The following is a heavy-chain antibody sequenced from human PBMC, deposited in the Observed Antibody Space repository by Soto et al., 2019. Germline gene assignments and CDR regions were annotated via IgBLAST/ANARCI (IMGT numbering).Heavy chain of an antibody. J-gene: IGHJ6*02. Sequence: SETLSLTCVVYGGSFSGIYWSWIRQPPGKGLEWIGEINHSGSTNYSPSLESRVTISLDTSNNQFSLKLSSVTAADTAVYYCARGPGYSYGYSVYYYYYGMDVWGQGTTVTISS. CDR1: GGSFSGIY. D-gene: IGHD5-18*01. V-gene: IGHV4-34*01. CDR2: INHSGST. CDR3: ARGPGYSYGYSVYYYYYGMDV.